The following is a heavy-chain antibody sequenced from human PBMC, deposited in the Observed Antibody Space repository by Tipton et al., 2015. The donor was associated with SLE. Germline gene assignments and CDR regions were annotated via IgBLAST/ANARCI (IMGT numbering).Heavy chain of an antibody. CDR2: IYSSGSK. Sequence: TLSLTCTVSGGSISYDYWCWFRQSAGKGLEWIGRIYSSGSKDYNPSLKSRLSMSLDASTNQVSLRLSSVTAADTAVYYCARGSDGEYVRYFDVWGRGNLVTVSS. V-gene: IGHV4-4*07. J-gene: IGHJ2*01. CDR1: GGSISYDY. CDR3: ARGSDGEYVRYFDV. D-gene: IGHD4-17*01.